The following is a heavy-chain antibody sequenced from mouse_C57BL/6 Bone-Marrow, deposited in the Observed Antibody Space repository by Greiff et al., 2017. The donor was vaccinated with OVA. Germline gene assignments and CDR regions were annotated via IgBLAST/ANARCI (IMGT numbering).Heavy chain of an antibody. J-gene: IGHJ2*01. CDR1: GFTFSDYY. Sequence: EVQLVESGGGLVQPGGSLKLSCAASGFTFSDYYMYWVSQTPETWLEWVAYIINGGGSTYYPDTVQGRFTISRATAKNTMSLQLSRLKSEDTAMYYRARRDGSSYCDYWGQGTTLTVSA. CDR3: ARRDGSSYCDY. V-gene: IGHV5-12*01. CDR2: IINGGGST. D-gene: IGHD1-1*01.